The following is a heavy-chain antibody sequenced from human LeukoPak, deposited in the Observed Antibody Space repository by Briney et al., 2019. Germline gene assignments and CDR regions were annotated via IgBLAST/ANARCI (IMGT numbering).Heavy chain of an antibody. V-gene: IGHV3-74*01. CDR3: VRDRIGFDP. J-gene: IGHJ5*02. CDR2: VDSDGSST. D-gene: IGHD3-16*02. CDR1: GFIFNNYW. Sequence: GGSLRLSCAASGFIFNNYWMHWVRQAPGKGLVWVSRVDSDGSSTSYADSVKGRFTVSRDNAKNTVFLQMNSLRAEDTAVYYCVRDRIGFDPWCQGTLVTVSS.